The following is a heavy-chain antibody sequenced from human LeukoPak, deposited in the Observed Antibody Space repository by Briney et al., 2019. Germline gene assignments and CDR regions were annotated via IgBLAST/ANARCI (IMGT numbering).Heavy chain of an antibody. CDR3: ARDYASDY. CDR2: ISRSGDTI. J-gene: IGHJ4*02. CDR1: GFTFSRYE. Sequence: GGSLRLSCAASGFTFSRYEMNWVRQAPGKGLEWVSYISRSGDTIYFADSVKGRFTISRNNAKNSLYLQMSSLRAEDTAVYYCARDYASDYWGQGTLVTVSS. V-gene: IGHV3-48*03. D-gene: IGHD3-10*01.